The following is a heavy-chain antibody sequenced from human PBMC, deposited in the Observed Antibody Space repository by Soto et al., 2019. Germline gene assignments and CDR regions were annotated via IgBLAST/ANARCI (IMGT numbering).Heavy chain of an antibody. CDR3: ATGRPILGATGPLY. V-gene: IGHV1-24*01. CDR2: FDPEDGET. Sequence: ASVKVSCKVSGYTLTELSMHWVRQAPGKGLEWMGGFDPEDGETIYAQKFQGRVTMTEDTSTDTAYMELSSLRSEDKAVYYCATGRPILGATGPLYLGQGTLIAVCS. CDR1: GYTLTELS. J-gene: IGHJ4*02. D-gene: IGHD1-26*01.